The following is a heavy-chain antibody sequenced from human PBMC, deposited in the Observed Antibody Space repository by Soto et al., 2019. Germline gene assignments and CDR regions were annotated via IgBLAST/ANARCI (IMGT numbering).Heavy chain of an antibody. CDR3: ARRNTGSYYYSEDAFDM. Sequence: DSLKISCKGSGSTFTIYWIGWVRQMPGKGLEWMGNIYPGDSDIRYSPSFQGQVTISVDKSITTAYLQWSSLKATDTAMYYCARRNTGSYYYSEDAFDMWGHGTMVTVS. CDR2: IYPGDSDI. V-gene: IGHV5-51*01. CDR1: GSTFTIYW. J-gene: IGHJ3*02. D-gene: IGHD3-10*01.